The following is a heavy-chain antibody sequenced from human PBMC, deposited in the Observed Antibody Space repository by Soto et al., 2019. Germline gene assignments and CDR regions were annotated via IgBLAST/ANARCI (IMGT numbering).Heavy chain of an antibody. CDR2: ISGSGSYT. J-gene: IGHJ4*02. Sequence: PGGSLRLSCAASGFTFSSYAMSWVRQAPGKGLEWVSAISGSGSYTYYADSVKGRFTISRDNAKNSLYLQMNSLRAEDTAVYYCASAVAVDYWGQGTLVTVSS. V-gene: IGHV3-21*01. CDR1: GFTFSSYA. D-gene: IGHD6-19*01. CDR3: ASAVAVDY.